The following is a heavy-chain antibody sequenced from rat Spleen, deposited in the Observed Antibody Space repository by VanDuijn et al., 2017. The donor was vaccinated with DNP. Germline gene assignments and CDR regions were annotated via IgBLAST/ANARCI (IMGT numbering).Heavy chain of an antibody. CDR3: SRGEDYYNWFAN. CDR1: GFTFSNYD. J-gene: IGHJ3*01. Sequence: EVQLVESGGDLVQPGRSMTLSCAASGFTFSNYDMAWVRQAPKKGLEWVASVNTGGGITYYRDSVKGRFIVSRDNAKSTLDLQMDSLRSEDTATYYCSRGEDYYNWFANWGQGTLVTVSS. D-gene: IGHD1-1*01. V-gene: IGHV5-25*01. CDR2: VNTGGGIT.